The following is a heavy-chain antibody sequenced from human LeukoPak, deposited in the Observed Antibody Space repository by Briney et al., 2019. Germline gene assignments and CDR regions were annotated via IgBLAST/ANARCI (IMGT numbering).Heavy chain of an antibody. V-gene: IGHV3-53*01. CDR3: AREGSFDSSGYNDALDI. CDR2: IRSGGST. J-gene: IGHJ3*02. D-gene: IGHD3-22*01. Sequence: GGSLRLSCAASGFIVGGKYMSWVRQAPGKGLEWVSVIRSGGSTSYADSVKGRFTISRDNSKNTLYLQMNSLRAEDTAVYYCAREGSFDSSGYNDALDIWGQGTMVTVSA. CDR1: GFIVGGKY.